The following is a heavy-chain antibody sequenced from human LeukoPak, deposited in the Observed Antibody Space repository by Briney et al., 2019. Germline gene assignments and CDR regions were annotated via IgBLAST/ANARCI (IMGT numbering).Heavy chain of an antibody. CDR3: ARYYASGWFPFDY. V-gene: IGHV4-59*12. D-gene: IGHD6-19*01. CDR2: IYYSGST. Sequence: SETLSLTCTVSGGSISSYYWSWIRQPPGKGLEWIGSIYYSGSTYYNPSLKSRVTISVDTSKNQFSLKLSSVTAADTAVYYCARYYASGWFPFDYWGQGTLVTVSS. J-gene: IGHJ4*02. CDR1: GGSISSYY.